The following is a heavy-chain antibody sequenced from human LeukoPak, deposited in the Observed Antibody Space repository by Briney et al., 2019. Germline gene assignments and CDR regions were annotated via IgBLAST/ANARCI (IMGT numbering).Heavy chain of an antibody. Sequence: SETLSLTCAVYGGSFSGYYWSWIRQPPGKGREWIGEINHSGSTNYNPSLKSRVTISVDTSKNRFSLKLSSVTAADTAVYYCASPRGGYSGYAPFDYWGQGTLVTVSS. D-gene: IGHD5-12*01. CDR3: ASPRGGYSGYAPFDY. J-gene: IGHJ4*02. CDR1: GGSFSGYY. V-gene: IGHV4-34*01. CDR2: INHSGST.